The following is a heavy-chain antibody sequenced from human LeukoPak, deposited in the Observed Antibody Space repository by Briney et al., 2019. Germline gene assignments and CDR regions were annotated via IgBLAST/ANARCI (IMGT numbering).Heavy chain of an antibody. V-gene: IGHV3-33*01. CDR3: ARDTSSPT. D-gene: IGHD6-13*01. Sequence: PGGSLRLSCAASGFTFSSYGMHWVRQAPGKGLEWVASIWYDGSNKYYAESVKGRFTISRDNSNNTLYLQMNSLRAEDTAVYYCARDTSSPTWGQGAMVTVSS. J-gene: IGHJ3*01. CDR1: GFTFSSYG. CDR2: IWYDGSNK.